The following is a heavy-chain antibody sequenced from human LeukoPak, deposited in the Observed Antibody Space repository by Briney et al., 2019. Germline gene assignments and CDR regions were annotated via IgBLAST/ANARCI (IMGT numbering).Heavy chain of an antibody. CDR3: ARGSQIQLWLSNWFDP. CDR1: GGSISSGDYY. J-gene: IGHJ5*02. V-gene: IGHV4-31*03. CDR2: IYYSGNT. D-gene: IGHD5-18*01. Sequence: SETLSLTCTVSGGSISSGDYYWSWIRQHPGKGLEWIGYIYYSGNTYYNPSLRSRVTMSLDTSKNQFSLNLSSVTAADTAMYYCARGSQIQLWLSNWFDPWGQGTLVTVSS.